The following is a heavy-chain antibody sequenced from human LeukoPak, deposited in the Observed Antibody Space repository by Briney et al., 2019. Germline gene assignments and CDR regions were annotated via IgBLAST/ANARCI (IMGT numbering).Heavy chain of an antibody. CDR1: GYTFTGYY. CDR3: ARYYYGSGSYYYYGMDV. Sequence: ASVKVSCKASGYTFTGYYMHWVRQAPGQRLEWMGWISAYNGNTNYAQKLQGRVTMTTDTSTSTAYMELRSLRSDDTAVYYCARYYYGSGSYYYYGMDVWGQGTTVTVSS. J-gene: IGHJ6*02. CDR2: ISAYNGNT. V-gene: IGHV1-18*04. D-gene: IGHD3-10*01.